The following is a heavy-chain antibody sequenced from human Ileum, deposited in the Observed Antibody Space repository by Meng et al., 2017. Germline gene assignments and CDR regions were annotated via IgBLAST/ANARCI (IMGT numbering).Heavy chain of an antibody. J-gene: IGHJ4*02. CDR2: INAGSGDT. V-gene: IGHV1-46*01. D-gene: IGHD4-17*01. Sequence: QVQLVQSGAEVKKPVASVKVSCKASGYTFTTSYAHWVRQAPGQGLEWMGVINAGSGDTGYAQKFQGRLTMTRDTSTSTLYMELSSLRSEDTAVYYCAKDSHGYGDGGHWGQGTLVTVSS. CDR3: AKDSHGYGDGGH. CDR1: GYTFTTSY.